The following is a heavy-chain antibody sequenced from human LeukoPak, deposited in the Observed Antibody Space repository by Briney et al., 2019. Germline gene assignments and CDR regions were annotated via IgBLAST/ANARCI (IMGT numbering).Heavy chain of an antibody. CDR2: IYYSGST. J-gene: IGHJ3*02. D-gene: IGHD6-19*01. V-gene: IGHV4-59*01. CDR3: ARDDTSSGWADAFDI. Sequence: SETLSLTCTVSGGSISSYYWSWIRQPPGKGLEWIGYIYYSGSTNYNPSLKSRVTISVDTSKNQFSLKLSPVTAADTAVYYCARDDTSSGWADAFDIWGQGTMVTVSS. CDR1: GGSISSYY.